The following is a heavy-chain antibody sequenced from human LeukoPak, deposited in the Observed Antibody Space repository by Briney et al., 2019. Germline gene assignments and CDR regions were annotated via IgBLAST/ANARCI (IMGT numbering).Heavy chain of an antibody. CDR3: ARGGFDYYDNPYFDY. D-gene: IGHD3-22*01. CDR1: GGSFSGYY. Sequence: PSETLSLTCAVYGGSFSGYYWSWIRQPPGKGLEWIGEINHSGSTNYNPSLKSRVTISVDTSKNQFSLKLSSVTVADTAVYYCARGGFDYYDNPYFDYWGQGTLVTVSS. V-gene: IGHV4-34*01. J-gene: IGHJ4*02. CDR2: INHSGST.